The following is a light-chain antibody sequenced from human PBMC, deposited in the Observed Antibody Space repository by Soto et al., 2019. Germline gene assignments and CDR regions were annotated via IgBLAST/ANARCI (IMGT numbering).Light chain of an antibody. CDR1: SSDVGSFNR. CDR3: SSYTTSTTYV. J-gene: IGLJ1*01. Sequence: QSVLTQPPSVSGSPGQSVAISCTGASSDVGSFNRVSWYQQAPGTAPKLIIYDVNNRPSGVPDRFSGSKSGNTASLTISGLQAEDEAYYYCSSYTTSTTYVFGTGTKVTVL. V-gene: IGLV2-18*02. CDR2: DVN.